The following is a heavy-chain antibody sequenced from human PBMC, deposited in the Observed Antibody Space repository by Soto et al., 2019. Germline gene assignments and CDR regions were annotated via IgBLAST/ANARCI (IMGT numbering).Heavy chain of an antibody. CDR3: VRAYCSGGRCSTGAY. Sequence: EVQLVESGGGLVQPGGSLRLSCAASGFTFSSYWMNWVRQAPGKGLEWVANIKQDGSEKYYVDSVKGRFTISRDNAKNSLYLQMNSLRAEDTAVYYCVRAYCSGGRCSTGAYWGQGTLVTVSS. CDR2: IKQDGSEK. V-gene: IGHV3-7*04. J-gene: IGHJ4*02. D-gene: IGHD2-15*01. CDR1: GFTFSSYW.